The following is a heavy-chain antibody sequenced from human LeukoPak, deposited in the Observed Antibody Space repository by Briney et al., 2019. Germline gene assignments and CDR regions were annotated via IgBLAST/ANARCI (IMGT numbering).Heavy chain of an antibody. Sequence: PSETLSLTCAVYGGSFSGYHWSWIRQPPGKGLEWIGEINHSGSTNYNPSLKSRVTISVDTSKNQFSLKLSSVTAADTAVYYCARDRSRGYGAFDIWGQGTMVTVSS. CDR1: GGSFSGYH. CDR2: INHSGST. D-gene: IGHD5-12*01. V-gene: IGHV4-34*01. J-gene: IGHJ3*02. CDR3: ARDRSRGYGAFDI.